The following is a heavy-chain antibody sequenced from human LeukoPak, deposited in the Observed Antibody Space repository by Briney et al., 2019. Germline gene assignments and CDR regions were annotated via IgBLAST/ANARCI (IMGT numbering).Heavy chain of an antibody. CDR3: ATVVPAVVPLGDNWFDP. J-gene: IGHJ5*02. CDR2: INPNSGGT. D-gene: IGHD3-10*01. Sequence: ASVKVSCKASGYTFTGYCMHWVRQAPGQGLEWMGWINPNSGGTNYAEKFQGRVTITRDTSISTAYMELSRLRSDDTAVYYCATVVPAVVPLGDNWFDPWGQGTLVTVSS. CDR1: GYTFTGYC. V-gene: IGHV1-2*02.